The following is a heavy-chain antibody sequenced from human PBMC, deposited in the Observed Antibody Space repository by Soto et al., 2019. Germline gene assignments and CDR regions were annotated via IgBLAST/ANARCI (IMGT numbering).Heavy chain of an antibody. CDR1: GYSFTSYW. CDR2: IYPGDSDT. CDR3: ARHVYAYSMNAAPHFDY. Sequence: PGESLKLSCKGSGYSFTSYWIGWVRQMPGKGLEWMGIIYPGDSDTRYSPSFQGQVTISADKSISTAYLQWSSLKASDTAMYYCARHVYAYSMNAAPHFDYWGQGTLVTVSS. J-gene: IGHJ4*02. D-gene: IGHD1-26*01. V-gene: IGHV5-51*01.